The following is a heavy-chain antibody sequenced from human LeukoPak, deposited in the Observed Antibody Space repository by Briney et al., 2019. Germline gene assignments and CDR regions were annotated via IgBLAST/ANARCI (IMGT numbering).Heavy chain of an antibody. CDR2: INYSGST. Sequence: TSETLSLTCTVSGGSISNYYWSWIRQPPGKGLEWIAYINYSGSTNYNPSLKSRVTISVDTSKNHFSLTLSSVTAADTAVYYCARFGEPHAFDIWGQGTMVTVSS. V-gene: IGHV4-59*01. CDR3: ARFGEPHAFDI. CDR1: GGSISNYY. J-gene: IGHJ3*02. D-gene: IGHD3-3*01.